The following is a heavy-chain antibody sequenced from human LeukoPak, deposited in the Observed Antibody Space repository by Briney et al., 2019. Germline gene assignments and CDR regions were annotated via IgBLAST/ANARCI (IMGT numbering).Heavy chain of an antibody. J-gene: IGHJ4*02. CDR1: GGSISSSNW. CDR3: ARGITMTRQSRNSRGPLDY. V-gene: IGHV4-4*02. Sequence: SETLSLTCAVSGGSISSSNWWSWVRQPPGKGLEWIGEIYHSGSTNYNPSLKSRVTISVDKSKNQFSLKLSSVTAADTAVYYCARGITMTRQSRNSRGPLDYWGQGTLVTVS. D-gene: IGHD3-22*01. CDR2: IYHSGST.